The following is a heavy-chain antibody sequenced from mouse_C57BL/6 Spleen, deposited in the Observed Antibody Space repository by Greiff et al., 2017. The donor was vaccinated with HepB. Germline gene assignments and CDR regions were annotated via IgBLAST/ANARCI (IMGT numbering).Heavy chain of an antibody. CDR2: INPSTGGT. V-gene: IGHV1-42*01. D-gene: IGHD2-1*01. J-gene: IGHJ4*01. CDR1: GYSFTGYY. Sequence: EVQLQESGPELVKPGASVKISCKASGYSFTGYYMNWVKQSPEKSLEWIGEINPSTGGTTYNQKFKAKATLTVDKSSSTAYMQLKSLTSEDSAVYYCARSSGNYVSYAMDYWGQGTSVTVSS. CDR3: ARSSGNYVSYAMDY.